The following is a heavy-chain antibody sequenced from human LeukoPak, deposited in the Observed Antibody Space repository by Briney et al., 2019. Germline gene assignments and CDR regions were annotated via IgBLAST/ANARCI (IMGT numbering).Heavy chain of an antibody. V-gene: IGHV3-48*03. D-gene: IGHD3-10*02. CDR1: GFSFSSYE. CDR3: AELGITMIGGV. Sequence: GGSLRLSCAASGFSFSSYEMNWVRQSPGKSLEWISYISASGTVTHYADSVKGRFTISRDNAKNSLYLQMNSLRAEDTAVYYCAELGITMIGGVWGKGTTVTISS. CDR2: ISASGTVT. J-gene: IGHJ6*04.